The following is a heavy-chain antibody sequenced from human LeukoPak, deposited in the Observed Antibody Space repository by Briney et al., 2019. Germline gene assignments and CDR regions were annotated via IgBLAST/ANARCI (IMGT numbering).Heavy chain of an antibody. CDR1: GFTFGSYS. V-gene: IGHV3-23*01. Sequence: GGSLRLSCAASGFTFGSYSMNWVRQAPGKGLEWVSGISGSGGSTNYADSVKGRFTISRDNSKNTLYLQMNSLRAEDTAIYYCAISPLLASAADYWYFDLWGRGTLVTVSS. CDR3: AISPLLASAADYWYFDL. D-gene: IGHD6-13*01. CDR2: ISGSGGST. J-gene: IGHJ2*01.